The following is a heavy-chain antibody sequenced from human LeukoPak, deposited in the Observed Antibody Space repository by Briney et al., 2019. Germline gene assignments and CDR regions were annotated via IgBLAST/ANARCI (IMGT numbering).Heavy chain of an antibody. J-gene: IGHJ3*02. Sequence: PGGSLRLSCAASGFTFDDYGMSWVRQAPGKGLEWVSGINWNGGSTGYADSVKGRFTISRDNAKNSLYLQMNSLRAEDTAVYYCAKENGYSHAFDIWGQGTMVTVSS. CDR2: INWNGGST. CDR3: AKENGYSHAFDI. CDR1: GFTFDDYG. V-gene: IGHV3-20*04. D-gene: IGHD2-15*01.